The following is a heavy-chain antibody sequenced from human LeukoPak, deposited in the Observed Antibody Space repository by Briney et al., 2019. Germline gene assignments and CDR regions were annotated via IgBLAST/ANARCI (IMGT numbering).Heavy chain of an antibody. J-gene: IGHJ3*02. V-gene: IGHV3-73*01. Sequence: GGSLRLSCAASGFSFSDSAMHWVRQASGKGLEWVGRIRSKANSYATVYAASVKGRFTIFRDDSKNMGYLQMNSLKTEDTAVYYCGSRGTTADSSAFDIWGQGTMVTVSS. CDR1: GFSFSDSA. D-gene: IGHD1-1*01. CDR2: IRSKANSYAT. CDR3: GSRGTTADSSAFDI.